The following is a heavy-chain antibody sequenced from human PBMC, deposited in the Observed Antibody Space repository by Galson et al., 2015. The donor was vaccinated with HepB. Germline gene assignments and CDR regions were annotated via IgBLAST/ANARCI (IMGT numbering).Heavy chain of an antibody. J-gene: IGHJ6*02. D-gene: IGHD6-13*01. CDR2: ISYDGSNK. V-gene: IGHV3-30*04. CDR1: GFTFSSYA. Sequence: SLRLSCAASGFTFSSYAMHWVRQAPGKGLEWVAVISYDGSNKYYAGSVKGRFTISRDNSKNTLYLQMNSLRAEDTAVYYCARQARQLVRGGMDVWGQGTTVTVSS. CDR3: ARQARQLVRGGMDV.